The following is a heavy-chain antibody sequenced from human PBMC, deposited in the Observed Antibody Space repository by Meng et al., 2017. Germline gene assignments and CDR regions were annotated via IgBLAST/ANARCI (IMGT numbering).Heavy chain of an antibody. J-gene: IGHJ3*02. CDR1: GYSFTSYW. CDR2: IYPGDSDT. CDR3: AGYLSGYSYGYRAFDI. D-gene: IGHD5-18*01. Sequence: GESLKISCKGSGYSFTSYWIGWARQMPGKGLEWMGIIYPGDSDTRYSPSFQGQVTISADKSISTAYLQWSSLKASDTAMYYCAGYLSGYSYGYRAFDIWGQGTMVTVSS. V-gene: IGHV5-51*01.